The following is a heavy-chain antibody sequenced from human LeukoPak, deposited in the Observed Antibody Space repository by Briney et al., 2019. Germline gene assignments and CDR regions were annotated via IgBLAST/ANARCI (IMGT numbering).Heavy chain of an antibody. V-gene: IGHV3-7*01. J-gene: IGHJ4*02. Sequence: GGSLRLSCVASGFTFSNYWMRWVRQAPGKGLEWVANIKQDGSEKYYVDSVKGRFTISRDNAKNSLYLQMNSLRAEDTAVYYCARSRDGYNSWGQGTLVTVSS. CDR3: ARSRDGYNS. CDR1: GFTFSNYW. D-gene: IGHD5-24*01. CDR2: IKQDGSEK.